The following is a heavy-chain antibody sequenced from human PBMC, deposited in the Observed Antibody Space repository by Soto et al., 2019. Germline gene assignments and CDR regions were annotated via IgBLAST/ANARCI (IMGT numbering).Heavy chain of an antibody. J-gene: IGHJ3*02. CDR1: GYTFSTYT. V-gene: IGHV1-3*01. CDR3: ARASSHHDGFDM. Sequence: QVQLVQSGAEVKKPGASVKVSCKASGYTFSTYTMHWVRQAPGQRFEWMGWVNAGNGDTRYSQKFQGRVTITRDTFATTGYKELSSLTSEDTAVYYCARASSHHDGFDMWGQGTKVTVSS. CDR2: VNAGNGDT.